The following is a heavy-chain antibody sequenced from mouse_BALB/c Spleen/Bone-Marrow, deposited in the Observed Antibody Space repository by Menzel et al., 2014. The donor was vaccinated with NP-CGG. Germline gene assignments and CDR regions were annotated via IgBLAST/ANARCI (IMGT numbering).Heavy chain of an antibody. CDR2: INPDSSTI. J-gene: IGHJ3*01. D-gene: IGHD1-2*01. CDR1: GFDLSRYW. CDR3: ARAHYYGLFAY. Sequence: EVKVVESGGGLVQPGGSLKLSCAASGFDLSRYWMSWVRPAPGKGLEWIGEINPDSSTINYTPSLKDKFIISRDNAKNTLYLQMSKVRSEDTALYYCARAHYYGLFAYWGQGTLVTVSA. V-gene: IGHV4-1*02.